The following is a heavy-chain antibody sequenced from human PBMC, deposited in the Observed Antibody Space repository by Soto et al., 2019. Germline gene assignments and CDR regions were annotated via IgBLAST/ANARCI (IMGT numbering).Heavy chain of an antibody. CDR3: ARADYYDSSGYAFQH. Sequence: ASVKVSCKASGGTFSSYAISWVRQAPGQGLEWMGGIIPIFGTANYAQKFQGRVTITADESTSTAYMELSSLRSEDTAVYYCARADYYDSSGYAFQHWGQGTLVTVSS. CDR1: GGTFSSYA. D-gene: IGHD3-22*01. J-gene: IGHJ1*01. CDR2: IIPIFGTA. V-gene: IGHV1-69*13.